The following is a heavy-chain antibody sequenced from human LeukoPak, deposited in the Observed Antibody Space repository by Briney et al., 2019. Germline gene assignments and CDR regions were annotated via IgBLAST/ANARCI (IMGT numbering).Heavy chain of an antibody. CDR1: GYSISSGYY. Sequence: KTSETLSLTCAVSGYSISSGYYWGWIRQTPGKGLEWIGSIFHSGSTYYSPSLKSRVTISVDTSKNQFSLKLSSVTAAGTAVYYCARPFRGSYDWFDPWGQGILVTVSS. D-gene: IGHD1-26*01. V-gene: IGHV4-38-2*01. CDR3: ARPFRGSYDWFDP. J-gene: IGHJ5*02. CDR2: IFHSGST.